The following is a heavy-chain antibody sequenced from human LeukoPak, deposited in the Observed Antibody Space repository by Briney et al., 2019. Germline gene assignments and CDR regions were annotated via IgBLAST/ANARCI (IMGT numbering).Heavy chain of an antibody. CDR2: ISGSGGST. CDR1: GFTFSSYA. D-gene: IGHD3-22*01. J-gene: IGHJ4*02. Sequence: GGSLRLSCAASGFTFSSYAMNWVRQAPGKGLEWVSAISGSGGSTYYADSVKGRFTISRDNSKNTPYLQMNSLRAEDTAVYYCAKLRRYDSSGYYLYYFDYWGQGTLVTVSS. V-gene: IGHV3-23*01. CDR3: AKLRRYDSSGYYLYYFDY.